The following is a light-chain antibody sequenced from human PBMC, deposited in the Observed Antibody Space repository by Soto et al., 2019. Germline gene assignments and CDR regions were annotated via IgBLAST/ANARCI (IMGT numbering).Light chain of an antibody. CDR3: QHYGSSPPFT. J-gene: IGKJ3*01. CDR1: QSVSNNY. CDR2: GAS. Sequence: EIVLTQSPGTLSLSPGERATLACRASQSVSNNYLAWYQQKPGQAPRLLIYGASNRATGIPDRFSGSGSGTDFTLTISRPEPEDFAVDYCQHYGSSPPFTFGPGTTVDIK. V-gene: IGKV3-20*01.